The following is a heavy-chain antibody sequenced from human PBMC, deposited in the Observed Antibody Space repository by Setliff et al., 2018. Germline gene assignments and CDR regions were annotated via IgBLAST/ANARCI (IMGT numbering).Heavy chain of an antibody. CDR3: ATDGPVLNGDYIS. J-gene: IGHJ5*02. Sequence: PSETLSLTCTVSGDSISSRRNYWGWFRQPAGKELVWIGQIYTSWSTNYNPSLKSRVTISLDTSKNQFSLSLTSVTAEDTAVYYCATDGPVLNGDYISWGQGTLVTVS. CDR1: GDSISSRRNY. D-gene: IGHD3-10*01. V-gene: IGHV4-61*09. CDR2: IYTSWST.